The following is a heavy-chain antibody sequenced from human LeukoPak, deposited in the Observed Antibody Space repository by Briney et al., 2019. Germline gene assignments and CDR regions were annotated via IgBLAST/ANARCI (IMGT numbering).Heavy chain of an antibody. CDR2: ISSSSRYI. J-gene: IGHJ4*02. Sequence: GGSLRLSCAASEFTFSDYSMNWVRQAPGKGLEGVASISSSSRYIYYADSVKGRFTISRGNAKNSLYLQMNSLRAEDTAVYYCTRDSGRFRLDYWGQGILVTVSS. D-gene: IGHD6-19*01. CDR3: TRDSGRFRLDY. CDR1: EFTFSDYS. V-gene: IGHV3-21*01.